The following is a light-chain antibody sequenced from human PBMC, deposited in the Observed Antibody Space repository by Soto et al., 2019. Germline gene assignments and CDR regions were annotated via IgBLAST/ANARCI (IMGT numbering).Light chain of an antibody. CDR2: DAS. Sequence: DIQMTQSPSTLSASVGDRVTTTCRASQSVSSWLAWYQHKPGKAPKLLIYDASSLERGVPSRFSGSGSGTDFLFTFSTFQLDVFEPYSAKHNSSYPLPSGGGTKVDIK. J-gene: IGKJ4*01. V-gene: IGKV1-5*01. CDR1: QSVSSW. CDR3: KHNSSYPLP.